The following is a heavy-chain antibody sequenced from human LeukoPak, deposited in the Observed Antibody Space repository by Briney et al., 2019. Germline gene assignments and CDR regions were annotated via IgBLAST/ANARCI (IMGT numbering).Heavy chain of an antibody. Sequence: GASVKVSCKASGYTFTSYGISWVRQAPGQGLEWMGWISAYNGNTNYAQKFQGRVTITADESTSTAYMELSSLRSEDTAVYYCARSPRGPYVSPTRLNWFDPWGQGTLVTVSS. V-gene: IGHV1-18*01. CDR2: ISAYNGNT. D-gene: IGHD2-8*01. J-gene: IGHJ5*02. CDR1: GYTFTSYG. CDR3: ARSPRGPYVSPTRLNWFDP.